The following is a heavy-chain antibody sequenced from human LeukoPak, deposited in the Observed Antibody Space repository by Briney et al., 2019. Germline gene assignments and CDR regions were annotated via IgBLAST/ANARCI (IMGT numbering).Heavy chain of an antibody. CDR3: AKGDSSGWYRNLKH. V-gene: IGHV3-23*01. CDR2: ISGSGGST. CDR1: GFTVSSYA. J-gene: IGHJ1*01. Sequence: PGRSLRLSCAAFGFTVSSYAMSWVRQAPGKGLEWVSAISGSGGSTYYADSVKGRFTISRDNSKITLYLQMNSLRAEDTAVYYCAKGDSSGWYRNLKHWGQGTLVTVSS. D-gene: IGHD6-19*01.